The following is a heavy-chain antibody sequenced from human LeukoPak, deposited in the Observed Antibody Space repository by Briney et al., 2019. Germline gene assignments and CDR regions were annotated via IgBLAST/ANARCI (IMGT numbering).Heavy chain of an antibody. Sequence: SETLSLTCAVYGGSFSGYYWSWIRQPPGKGLEWIGEINHSGSTNYNPSLKSRVTISVDTSKNQFSLKLSSVTAADTAVYYCARDIVGVTRAFGYWGQGTLATVSS. D-gene: IGHD1-26*01. J-gene: IGHJ4*02. V-gene: IGHV4-34*01. CDR2: INHSGST. CDR3: ARDIVGVTRAFGY. CDR1: GGSFSGYY.